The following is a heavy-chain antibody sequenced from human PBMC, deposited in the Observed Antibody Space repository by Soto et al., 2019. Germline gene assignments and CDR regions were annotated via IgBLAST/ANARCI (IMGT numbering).Heavy chain of an antibody. CDR3: VHEYSTSNGIDP. CDR1: GFSLTPSGVG. V-gene: IGHV2-5*01. CDR2: VYWNHDK. J-gene: IGHJ5*02. D-gene: IGHD2-21*01. Sequence: PALVNPAQTLTLTCTFSGFSLTPSGVGVGWIRQSPGKALEWLALVYWNHDKRSISSLKTRLTISKDTSKNQFVLTMADMDPVATARYFGVHEYSTSNGIDPWGQETRV.